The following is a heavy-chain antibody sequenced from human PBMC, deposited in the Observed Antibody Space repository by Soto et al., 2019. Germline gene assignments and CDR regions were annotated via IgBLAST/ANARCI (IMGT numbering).Heavy chain of an antibody. D-gene: IGHD6-19*01. V-gene: IGHV3-23*01. CDR1: GFTFSSYA. CDR2: ISGSGGST. J-gene: IGHJ4*02. CDR3: VKDSWWLVSFDH. Sequence: GGSLRLSCAASGFTFSSYAMSWVRQAPGKGLEWVSAISGSGGSTYYADSVKGRFTISRDNSKNTLYLQMTSLRPEDTAVYHCVKDSWWLVSFDHWGQGTLVTVSS.